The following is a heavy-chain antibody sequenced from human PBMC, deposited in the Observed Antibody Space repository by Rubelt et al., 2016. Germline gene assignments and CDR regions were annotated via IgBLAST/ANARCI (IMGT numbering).Heavy chain of an antibody. Sequence: QVQLVQSGSELKKPGASVKVSCKASGYTFTSYDINWVRQATGQGLEWMGWMNPNSGNTGYAQKFQGRVTMTRNTSISTAYMELSSLRSEDTAVYYCARGHVAVAGTTLDYWGQGTLVTVSS. CDR1: GYTFTSYD. CDR3: ARGHVAVAGTTLDY. J-gene: IGHJ4*02. CDR2: MNPNSGNT. D-gene: IGHD6-19*01. V-gene: IGHV1-8*01.